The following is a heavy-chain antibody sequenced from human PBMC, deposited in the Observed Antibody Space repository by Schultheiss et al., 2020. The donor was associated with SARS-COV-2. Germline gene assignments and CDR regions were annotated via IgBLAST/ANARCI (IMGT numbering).Heavy chain of an antibody. CDR2: IYYSGST. D-gene: IGHD6-19*01. Sequence: SETLSLTCTVSGGSISSYYWSWIRQPPGKGLEWIGYIYYSGSTYYNPSLKSRFTISVDTSKNQFSLKLSSVTAADTAVYYCARETAVAGQYYFDYWGQGTLVTVSS. J-gene: IGHJ4*02. CDR1: GGSISSYY. V-gene: IGHV4-59*12. CDR3: ARETAVAGQYYFDY.